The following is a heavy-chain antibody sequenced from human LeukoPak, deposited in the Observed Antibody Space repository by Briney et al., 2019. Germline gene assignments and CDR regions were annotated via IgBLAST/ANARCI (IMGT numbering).Heavy chain of an antibody. CDR1: GGSISSYY. Sequence: SETLSLTCTVSGGSISSYYWSWIRQPPGKGLEWIGYIHYSGSTNYNPSLKSRVTISVDTSKNQFSLKLSSVTAADTAVYYCARDPTSRTYYYGSGSYEYGMDVWGQGTTVTVSS. V-gene: IGHV4-59*01. CDR2: IHYSGST. CDR3: ARDPTSRTYYYGSGSYEYGMDV. D-gene: IGHD3-10*01. J-gene: IGHJ6*02.